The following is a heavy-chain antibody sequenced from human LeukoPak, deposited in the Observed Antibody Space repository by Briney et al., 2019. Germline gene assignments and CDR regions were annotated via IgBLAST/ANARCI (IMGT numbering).Heavy chain of an antibody. V-gene: IGHV3-33*08. CDR1: GFTFSSYG. J-gene: IGHJ4*02. CDR2: IWYDGSNK. Sequence: GGSLRLSCAASGFTFSSYGMHWVRQAPGKGLEWVAVIWYDGSNKYYADSVKGRFTISRDNSKNTLYLQMNSLRAEDTAVYYCARSLVRGIAAAGYWGQGTLVTVSS. CDR3: ARSLVRGIAAAGY. D-gene: IGHD6-13*01.